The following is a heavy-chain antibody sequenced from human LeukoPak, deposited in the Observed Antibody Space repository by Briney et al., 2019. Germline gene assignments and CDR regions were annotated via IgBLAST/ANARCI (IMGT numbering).Heavy chain of an antibody. Sequence: SETLSLTCAVSGGSISSGGYSWSWIRQPPGKGLEWIGYIYYSGSTYYNPSLKSRVTISVDTSKNQFSLKLSSVTAADTAVYYCARVRGSYYYYYYMDVWGKGTTVTVSS. V-gene: IGHV4-30-4*07. CDR2: IYYSGST. CDR3: ARVRGSYYYYYYMDV. CDR1: GGSISSGGYS. J-gene: IGHJ6*03. D-gene: IGHD1-26*01.